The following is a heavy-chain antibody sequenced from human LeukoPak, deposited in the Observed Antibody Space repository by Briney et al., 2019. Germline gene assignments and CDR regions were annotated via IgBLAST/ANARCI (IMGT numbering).Heavy chain of an antibody. CDR1: GFTFSSYW. CDR3: AKDLLRRGYSYGYDY. D-gene: IGHD5-18*01. J-gene: IGHJ4*02. Sequence: GGSLRLSCAASGFTFSSYWMSWVRQAPGKGLEWVANIKQDGSEKYYVDSVKGRFTISRDNAKNSLYLQMNSLRAEDMALYFCAKDLLRRGYSYGYDYWSQGTLVTVSS. V-gene: IGHV3-7*03. CDR2: IKQDGSEK.